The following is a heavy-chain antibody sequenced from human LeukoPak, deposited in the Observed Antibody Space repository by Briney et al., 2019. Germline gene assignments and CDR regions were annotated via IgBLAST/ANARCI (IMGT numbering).Heavy chain of an antibody. CDR1: GGSISSSSYY. V-gene: IGHV4-39*01. J-gene: IGHJ4*02. CDR3: ARHGMATVSNTLDY. Sequence: SEALSLTCTVSGGSISSSSYYWGWIRQPPGQGLEWIGSIYYSGSTYYNPSLKSRVTISVDTSKNQFSLKLSSVTDADTAVYYCARHGMATVSNTLDYWGQGTLVTVSS. CDR2: IYYSGST. D-gene: IGHD4-17*01.